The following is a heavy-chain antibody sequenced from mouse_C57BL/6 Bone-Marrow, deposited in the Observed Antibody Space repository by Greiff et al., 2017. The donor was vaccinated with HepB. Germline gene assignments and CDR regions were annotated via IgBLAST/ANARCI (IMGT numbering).Heavy chain of an antibody. J-gene: IGHJ1*03. CDR2: IWSGGST. V-gene: IGHV2-2*01. CDR3: ARADYGSSPRYFDV. Sequence: VKLMESGPGLVQPSQSLSITCTVSGFSLTSYGVHWVRQSPGKGLEWLGVIWSGGSTDYNAAFISRLSISKDNSKSQVFFKMNSLQADDTAIYYCARADYGSSPRYFDVWGTGTTVTVSS. CDR1: GFSLTSYG. D-gene: IGHD1-1*01.